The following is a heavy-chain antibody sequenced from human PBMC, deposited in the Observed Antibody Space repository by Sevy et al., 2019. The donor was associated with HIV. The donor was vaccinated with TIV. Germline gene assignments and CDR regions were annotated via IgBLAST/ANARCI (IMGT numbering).Heavy chain of an antibody. Sequence: GGSLRLSCVASGFTFSSYAMNWVRQAPGKGLEWVSGLSGSGGSTKYADSVKGRFTISRDNSKNTLYLQMNSLRAEDTAVYYCAKDRVWELGDGFDIWGQGTMVTVSS. J-gene: IGHJ3*02. CDR3: AKDRVWELGDGFDI. CDR1: GFTFSSYA. CDR2: LSGSGGST. D-gene: IGHD1-26*01. V-gene: IGHV3-23*01.